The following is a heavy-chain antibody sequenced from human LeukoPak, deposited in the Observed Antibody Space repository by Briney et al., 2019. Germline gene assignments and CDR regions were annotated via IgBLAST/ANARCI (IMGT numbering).Heavy chain of an antibody. D-gene: IGHD4-17*01. CDR3: ARRVYGDRPYWYFDL. J-gene: IGHJ2*01. CDR2: IYPGDSDT. V-gene: IGHV5-51*01. CDR1: GYIFTSYW. Sequence: GASLKISCKGSGYIFTSYWIGWVRQLPGKGLEWMRIIYPGDSDTRYSPSFQGQVTISADKSISTAYLQWSSLKASDTAMYYCARRVYGDRPYWYFDLWGRGTLVTVSS.